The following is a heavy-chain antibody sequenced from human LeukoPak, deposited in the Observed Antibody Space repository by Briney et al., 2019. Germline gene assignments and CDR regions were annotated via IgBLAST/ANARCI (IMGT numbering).Heavy chain of an antibody. Sequence: SVKVSCKASGGTFSSYAISWVRQAPGQGLEWMGRIIPILGIANYAQKFQGRVTITADKSTSTAYMELSSLRSEDTAVYYCARGITYYYDSSGYYGAFDIWGQGTMVTVSS. D-gene: IGHD3-22*01. CDR1: GGTFSSYA. J-gene: IGHJ3*02. CDR2: IIPILGIA. V-gene: IGHV1-69*04. CDR3: ARGITYYYDSSGYYGAFDI.